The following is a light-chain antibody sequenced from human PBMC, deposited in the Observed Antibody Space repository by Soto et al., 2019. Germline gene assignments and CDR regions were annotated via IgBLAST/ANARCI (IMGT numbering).Light chain of an antibody. Sequence: QSVLTQPPSASGTPGQRVTISCSGSSSNIGSNTVNWYQQLPGTAPKLLIYSNNQRPSGVPDRFSGSKSGTSASLAISGLQSEDEADYYCAAWDDSLNGVLGTGTKVTVL. CDR2: SNN. CDR1: SSNIGSNT. CDR3: AAWDDSLNGV. V-gene: IGLV1-44*01. J-gene: IGLJ1*01.